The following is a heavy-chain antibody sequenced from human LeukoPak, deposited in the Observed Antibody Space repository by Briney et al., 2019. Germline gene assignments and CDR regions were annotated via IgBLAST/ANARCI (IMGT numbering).Heavy chain of an antibody. J-gene: IGHJ4*02. CDR2: INHSGST. D-gene: IGHD6-6*01. CDR1: GGSFSGYY. CDR3: AREYSSSGGRFDY. Sequence: PSETLSLTCAVYGGSFSGYYWSWIRQPPGKGLEWIGEINHSGSTNYNPSLKSRVTISVDTSKNQFSLKLSSVTAADTAVYYCAREYSSSGGRFDYWGQGTLVTVSS. V-gene: IGHV4-34*01.